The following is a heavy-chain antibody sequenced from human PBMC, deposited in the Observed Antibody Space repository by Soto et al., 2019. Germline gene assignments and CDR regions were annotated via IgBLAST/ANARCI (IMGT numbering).Heavy chain of an antibody. Sequence: GGSLRLSCAASGFTFSSYSMNWVRQAPGKGLEWVSSISSSSSYIYYADSVKGRFTISRDNAKNSLYLQMNSLRAEDTAVYYCARAPAPSSSWYYFDYWGQGTLVTVSS. CDR1: GFTFSSYS. J-gene: IGHJ4*02. V-gene: IGHV3-21*01. D-gene: IGHD6-13*01. CDR2: ISSSSSYI. CDR3: ARAPAPSSSWYYFDY.